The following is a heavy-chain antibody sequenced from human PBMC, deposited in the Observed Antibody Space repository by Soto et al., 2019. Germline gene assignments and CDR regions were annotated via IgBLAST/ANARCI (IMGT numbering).Heavy chain of an antibody. Sequence: PSETLSLTCTVSGGSISSYYWSWIRQPPGKGLEWIGYIYYSGSTNYNPSLKSRVTISVDTSKNQFSLKLSSVTAADTAVYYCARGGITMVRGVYYYYGMDVWGQGTTVTVSS. CDR3: ARGGITMVRGVYYYYGMDV. CDR1: GGSISSYY. J-gene: IGHJ6*02. V-gene: IGHV4-59*08. CDR2: IYYSGST. D-gene: IGHD3-10*01.